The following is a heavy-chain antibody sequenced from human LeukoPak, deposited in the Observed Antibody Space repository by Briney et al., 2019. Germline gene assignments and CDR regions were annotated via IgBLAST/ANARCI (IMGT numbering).Heavy chain of an antibody. D-gene: IGHD5/OR15-5a*01. CDR3: ARDFANSVYD. CDR2: INWNGGRT. Sequence: GGFLRLSXDASGFTFSDYGMKWVRQAPGKGLEWVSDINWNGGRTAYADSVKGRFTISRDNAKNSLYLQMNSLRVEDTALYYCARDFANSVYDWGQGTLVTVSS. J-gene: IGHJ4*02. CDR1: GFTFSDYG. V-gene: IGHV3-20*04.